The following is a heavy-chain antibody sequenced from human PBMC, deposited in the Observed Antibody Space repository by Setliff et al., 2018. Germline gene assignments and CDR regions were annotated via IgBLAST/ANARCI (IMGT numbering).Heavy chain of an antibody. V-gene: IGHV4-39*07. CDR2: IYYSGSI. D-gene: IGHD2-21*02. J-gene: IGHJ4*02. CDR3: ARDLGQGGDSDY. Sequence: KPSETLSLTCTVSGGSISSSSYYWGWIRQPPGKGLEWIGSIYYSGSINYNPSLKSRLTISRDTSKNQVSLKLNSVTATDTAVYYCARDLGQGGDSDYWGQGSLVTVSS. CDR1: GGSISSSSYY.